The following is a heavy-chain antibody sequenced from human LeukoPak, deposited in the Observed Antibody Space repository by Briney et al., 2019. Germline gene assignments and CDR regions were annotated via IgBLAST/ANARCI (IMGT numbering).Heavy chain of an antibody. CDR3: ARDQGSSGP. CDR2: MNPNSGNT. D-gene: IGHD6-19*01. V-gene: IGHV1-8*01. J-gene: IGHJ5*02. Sequence: ASVKVSCKASGYTFTSYDINWVRQATGQGLEWMGWMNPNSGNTGYAQKFQGRVTMTTDTSTSTAYMELRSLRSDDTAVYYCARDQGSSGPWGQGTLVTVSS. CDR1: GYTFTSYD.